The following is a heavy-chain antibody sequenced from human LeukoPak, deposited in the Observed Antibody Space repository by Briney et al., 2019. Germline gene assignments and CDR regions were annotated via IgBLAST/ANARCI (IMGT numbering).Heavy chain of an antibody. D-gene: IGHD5-12*01. CDR2: ISSSGSTI. J-gene: IGHJ5*02. V-gene: IGHV3-11*04. CDR1: GSTFSDYY. Sequence: GGSLRLSCAASGSTFSDYYMSWIRQAPGKGLEWVSYISSSGSTIYYADSVKGRFTISRDNAKNSLYLQMNSLRAEDTAVYYCARESSGYDPNWFDPWGQGTLVTVSS. CDR3: ARESSGYDPNWFDP.